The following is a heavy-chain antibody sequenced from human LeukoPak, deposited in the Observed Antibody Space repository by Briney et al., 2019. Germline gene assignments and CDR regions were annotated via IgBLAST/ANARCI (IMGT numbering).Heavy chain of an antibody. J-gene: IGHJ4*02. CDR2: INLHGSVK. V-gene: IGHV3-7*01. CDR3: AAWGLYSY. D-gene: IGHD4-11*01. Sequence: RGSLRHSRAASGFTLSDYWMNWVRQAPGKGLEWVANINLHGSVKLHVDSVEGRFTISRDNAKNSLFLQMTSLKVEDTAVYYCAAWGLYSYWGQGTLVTVSS. CDR1: GFTLSDYW.